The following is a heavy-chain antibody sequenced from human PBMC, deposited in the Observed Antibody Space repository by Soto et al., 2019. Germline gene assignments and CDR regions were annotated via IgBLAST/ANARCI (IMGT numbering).Heavy chain of an antibody. CDR2: IIPIFGTA. Sequence: SVKVSCKASGGTFSSYAISWVRHAPGQGLEWLGGIIPIFGTANYAQKFQGRVTITADESTSTAYMELSSLRSEDTAVYYCARDRSGSYSDAFDIWGQGTMVTVSS. D-gene: IGHD1-26*01. CDR3: ARDRSGSYSDAFDI. CDR1: GGTFSSYA. J-gene: IGHJ3*02. V-gene: IGHV1-69*13.